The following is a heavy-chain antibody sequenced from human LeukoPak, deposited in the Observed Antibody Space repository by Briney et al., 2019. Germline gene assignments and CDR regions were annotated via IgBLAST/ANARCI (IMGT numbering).Heavy chain of an antibody. D-gene: IGHD3-3*01. V-gene: IGHV3-13*01. Sequence: PGGSLRLSCAASGFTFRSYDMHWVRQATGKGLEWVSGIGTAGEIYYPGSVKGRFTISRENAKDSLYLQMNSLRAEDTAVYYCARDRSITNFGVVRRNKVGTLDVWGKGTTVIVSS. CDR3: ARDRSITNFGVVRRNKVGTLDV. CDR2: IGTAGEI. J-gene: IGHJ6*04. CDR1: GFTFRSYD.